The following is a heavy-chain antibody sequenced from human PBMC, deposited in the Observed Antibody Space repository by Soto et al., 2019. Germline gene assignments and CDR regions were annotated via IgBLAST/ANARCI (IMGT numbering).Heavy chain of an antibody. D-gene: IGHD6-6*01. CDR1: GGSISSSNW. V-gene: IGHV4-4*02. CDR2: IYHSGST. J-gene: IGHJ6*02. CDR3: AREGDYSSSSSYYYGMDV. Sequence: SETLSLTCAVSGGSISSSNWWSWVRQPPGKGLEWIGEIYHSGSTNYNPSLKSRVTISVDKSKNQFSLKLSSVTAADTAVYYCAREGDYSSSSSYYYGMDVWRQGTTVTVSS.